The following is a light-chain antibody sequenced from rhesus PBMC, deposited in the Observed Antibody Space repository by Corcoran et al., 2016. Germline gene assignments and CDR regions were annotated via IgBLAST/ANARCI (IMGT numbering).Light chain of an antibody. V-gene: IGLV3-34*01. Sequence: SSELTQAPSVSVSPGQTGRITCGGDNIGSKPVQWYQQRPVQAPDLVIYDDRERPSGIPERISGSNSGNSATLTISGVEAGDEAAYYCQVWDSSTQYIFGSGTRLTVL. CDR3: QVWDSSTQYI. J-gene: IGLJ1*01. CDR1: NIGSKP. CDR2: DDR.